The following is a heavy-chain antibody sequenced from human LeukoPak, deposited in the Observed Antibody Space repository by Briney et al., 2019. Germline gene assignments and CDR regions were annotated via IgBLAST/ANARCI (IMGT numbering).Heavy chain of an antibody. D-gene: IGHD3-22*01. J-gene: IGHJ4*02. CDR1: GYTFTSYY. Sequence: GASVKVSCMASGYTFTSYYMHWVRQAPGQGLEWMGIINPSGGSTSYAQKFQGRVTMTRDTSTSTVYMELSSLRSEDTAVYYCARDLLDYYDNSGYSDYWGQGTLVTVSS. CDR3: ARDLLDYYDNSGYSDY. V-gene: IGHV1-46*01. CDR2: INPSGGST.